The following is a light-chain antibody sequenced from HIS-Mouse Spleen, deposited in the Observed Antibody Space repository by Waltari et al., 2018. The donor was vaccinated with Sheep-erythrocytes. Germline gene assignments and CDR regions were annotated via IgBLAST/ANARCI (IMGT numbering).Light chain of an antibody. CDR1: SSVGWMYNP. J-gene: IGLJ3*02. CDR3: CSYAGSSTPWV. Sequence: QSALTQPASVSGSPGQSISISFTGTSSVGWMYNPVSWYQQHPGKAPKLMIYEGSKRPSGVSNRFSGSKSGNTASLTISGLQVEDEADYYCCSYAGSSTPWVFGGGTKLTVL. CDR2: EGS. V-gene: IGLV2-23*01.